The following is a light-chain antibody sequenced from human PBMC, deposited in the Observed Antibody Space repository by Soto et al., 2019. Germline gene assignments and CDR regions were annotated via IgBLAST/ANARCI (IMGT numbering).Light chain of an antibody. CDR1: QSVSNN. CDR2: GAS. CDR3: QHYNNWPPWT. V-gene: IGKV3-15*01. J-gene: IGKJ1*01. Sequence: EIVMTQSPATLSVSPGERATLSCRASQSVSNNLAWYQQKPGQAPRLLIYGASTRATGIPVRFSGSGSGTEFTLTISSLQSEDFAVYYCQHYNNWPPWTFGQGIKVEIK.